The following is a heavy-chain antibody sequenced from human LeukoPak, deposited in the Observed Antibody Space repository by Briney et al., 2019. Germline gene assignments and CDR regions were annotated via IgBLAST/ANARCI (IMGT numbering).Heavy chain of an antibody. J-gene: IGHJ4*02. D-gene: IGHD5-18*01. Sequence: PGGSLRLSCAASGFTFSSYSMSWVRQAPGKGLEWVSSISSSSSYIYYADSVKGRFTISRDNAKNSLYLQMNSLRAEDTAVYYCARARSIPGYSYGYDDYWGQGTLVTVSS. V-gene: IGHV3-21*01. CDR1: GFTFSSYS. CDR2: ISSSSSYI. CDR3: ARARSIPGYSYGYDDY.